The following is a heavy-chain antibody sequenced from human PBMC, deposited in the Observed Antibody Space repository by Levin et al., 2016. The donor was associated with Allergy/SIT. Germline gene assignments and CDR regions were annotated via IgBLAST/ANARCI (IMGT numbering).Heavy chain of an antibody. Sequence: VRQMPGKGLEWMGRIDPSDSYTNYSPSFQGHVTISADKSISTAYLQWSSLKASDTAMYYCARLVAVAGTNSFDIWGQGTMVTVSS. J-gene: IGHJ3*02. CDR2: IDPSDSYT. V-gene: IGHV5-10-1*01. CDR3: ARLVAVAGTNSFDI. D-gene: IGHD6-19*01.